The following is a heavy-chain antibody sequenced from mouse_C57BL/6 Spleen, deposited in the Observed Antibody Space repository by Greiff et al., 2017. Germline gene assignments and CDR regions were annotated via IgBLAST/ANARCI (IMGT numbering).Heavy chain of an antibody. D-gene: IGHD1-1*01. V-gene: IGHV1-26*01. J-gene: IGHJ3*01. CDR3: ARHYGSSLVFAY. Sequence: EVQLQQSGPELVKPGASVKISCKASGYTFTDYYMNWVKQSHGTSLEWIGDINPNNGGTSYNQKVKGKATLTVDKSSSTAYMELRSLTSEDSAVYYCARHYGSSLVFAYWGQGTLVTVSA. CDR2: INPNNGGT. CDR1: GYTFTDYY.